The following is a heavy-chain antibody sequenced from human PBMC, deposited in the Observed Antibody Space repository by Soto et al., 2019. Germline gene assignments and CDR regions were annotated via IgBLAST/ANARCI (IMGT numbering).Heavy chain of an antibody. CDR3: ARDSPPLDV. Sequence: QVQLVQSGAEVKKPGASVKVSCKASGYTFTSYAISWGRQAPGQGLEWMGWISAYNGNTNYAQKLQGRATMTTDTSTSTTYRELRSLRSDDTAVYYCARDSPPLDVWGQGTTVTVSS. CDR1: GYTFTSYA. J-gene: IGHJ6*02. CDR2: ISAYNGNT. V-gene: IGHV1-18*01.